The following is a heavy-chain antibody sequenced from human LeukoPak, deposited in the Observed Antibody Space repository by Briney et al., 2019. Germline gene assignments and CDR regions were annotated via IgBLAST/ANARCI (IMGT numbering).Heavy chain of an antibody. Sequence: GASVKVSCKASGYTFTSYDINWVRQATGQGLEWMGWMNPNSGNTGYAQKFQGRVTMTRNTSISTAYMELSSLRSGDTAVYYCARGGARYCTNGVCSDWFDPWGQGTLVTVSS. J-gene: IGHJ5*02. V-gene: IGHV1-8*01. CDR3: ARGGARYCTNGVCSDWFDP. CDR1: GYTFTSYD. D-gene: IGHD2-8*01. CDR2: MNPNSGNT.